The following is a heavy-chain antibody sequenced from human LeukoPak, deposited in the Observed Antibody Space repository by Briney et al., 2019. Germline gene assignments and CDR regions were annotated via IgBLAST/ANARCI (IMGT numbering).Heavy chain of an antibody. J-gene: IGHJ4*02. V-gene: IGHV4-39*01. CDR3: ARSTLEDVRPIPSPMSLDF. D-gene: IGHD3-10*02. CDR1: GGSINSGRYY. CDR2: IHSTGGT. Sequence: PSETLSLTCTVSGGSINSGRYYWGWIRQSPGMGLEWIGIIHSTGGTRYNPSLKSRVTISVDTSNNQFSLTLNSVTAADSAVYYCARSTLEDVRPIPSPMSLDFWGQGTLVTVSS.